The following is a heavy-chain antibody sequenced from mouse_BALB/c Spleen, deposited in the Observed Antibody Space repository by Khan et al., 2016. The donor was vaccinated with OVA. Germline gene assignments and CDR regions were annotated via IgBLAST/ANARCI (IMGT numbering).Heavy chain of an antibody. J-gene: IGHJ3*01. CDR2: IWSGGST. CDR1: GFSLTNYG. CDR3: ARNQGGYYGSSAGFAY. V-gene: IGHV2-4-1*01. Sequence: QVQLKQSGPGLVQPSQSLSITCTVSGFSLTNYGVHWVRQSPGKGLEWLGVIWSGGSTDYNAAFISRLSISKDNSKSQVFFKMNSLQADDTAIYYWARNQGGYYGSSAGFAYWGQGTLVTVSA. D-gene: IGHD1-1*01.